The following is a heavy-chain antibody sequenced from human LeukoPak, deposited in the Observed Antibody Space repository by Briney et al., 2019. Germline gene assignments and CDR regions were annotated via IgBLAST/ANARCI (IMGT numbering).Heavy chain of an antibody. CDR3: ARESPSIFGVAQYYFDY. J-gene: IGHJ4*02. CDR1: GFSFNTYA. Sequence: GGSLRLSCKASGFSFNTYAMHWVRQAPGKGLEWVGFIRFDASGKYYADSVKGRFTISRDNSKNTLYLQMNSLRAEDTAVYYCARESPSIFGVAQYYFDYWGQGTLVTVSS. V-gene: IGHV3-30*02. D-gene: IGHD3-3*01. CDR2: IRFDASGK.